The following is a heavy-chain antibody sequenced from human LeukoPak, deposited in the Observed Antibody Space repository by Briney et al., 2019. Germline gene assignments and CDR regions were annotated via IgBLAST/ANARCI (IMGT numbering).Heavy chain of an antibody. CDR2: IWYDGSNK. D-gene: IGHD3-10*01. J-gene: IGHJ6*02. CDR3: ARELYGSGSYLTGGYYYYGMDV. V-gene: IGHV3-33*01. Sequence: QPGGSLRLSCAASGFTFSSYGMHWVRQAPGKRLEWVAVIWYDGSNKYYADSVKGRFTISRDNSKNTLYLQMNSLRAEDTAVYYCARELYGSGSYLTGGYYYYGMDVWGQGTTVTVSS. CDR1: GFTFSSYG.